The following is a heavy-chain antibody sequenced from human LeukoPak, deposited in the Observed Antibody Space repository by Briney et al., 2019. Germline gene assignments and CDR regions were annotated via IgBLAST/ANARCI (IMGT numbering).Heavy chain of an antibody. D-gene: IGHD3-22*01. CDR3: ARTAEASSGYSY. CDR2: VYPGDSDT. J-gene: IGHJ4*02. V-gene: IGHV5-51*01. CDR1: GYSFTSYW. Sequence: GESLKISCKGSGYSFTSYWIGWVRQMPGKGLEWMGMVYPGDSDTRYSPSFQGQVTILADKSINTAYVQWSSLKASDTAMYYCARTAEASSGYSYWGQGTLVTVSS.